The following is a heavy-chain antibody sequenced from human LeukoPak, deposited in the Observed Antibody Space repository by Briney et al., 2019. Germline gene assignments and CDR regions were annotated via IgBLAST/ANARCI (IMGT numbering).Heavy chain of an antibody. D-gene: IGHD2-15*01. CDR3: AKAPLAYCSGGSCYPLDY. Sequence: GGSLRLSCAASGFTFSSYSMNWVRQAPGKGLEWVSAISSSGGGTYYADSVKGRFTISRDNSKNTLSLQMNSLTAEDTAVYYCAKAPLAYCSGGSCYPLDYWGQGTLVTVSS. J-gene: IGHJ4*02. CDR1: GFTFSSYS. V-gene: IGHV3-23*01. CDR2: ISSSGGGT.